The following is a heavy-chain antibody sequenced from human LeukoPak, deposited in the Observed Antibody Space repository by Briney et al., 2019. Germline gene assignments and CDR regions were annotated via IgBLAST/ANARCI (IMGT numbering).Heavy chain of an antibody. D-gene: IGHD6-13*01. CDR3: ARYSSSWGLVY. J-gene: IGHJ4*02. V-gene: IGHV4-61*02. CDR2: IYTSGST. CDR1: GGSISSGSYY. Sequence: SETLSLTCTVSGGSISSGSYYWSWIRQPAGKGLEWIGRIYTSGSTNYNPSLKSRVTISVDTSKNQFSLKLSSVTAADTAVYYCARYSSSWGLVYWGQGTLVTVSS.